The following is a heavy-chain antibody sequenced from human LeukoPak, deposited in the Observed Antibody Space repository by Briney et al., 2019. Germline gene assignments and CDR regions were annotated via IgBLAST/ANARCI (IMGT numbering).Heavy chain of an antibody. Sequence: ASVKVSCKASGYTFTSYYMHWVRQAPGQGLEWMGIINPSGVSTYAQKFQGRVTMTRDTSTSTVSMDLSSLRSGDTAVYYCARGEGGTTGFVDYWGQGTLVTVST. D-gene: IGHD1-1*01. V-gene: IGHV1-46*03. CDR3: ARGEGGTTGFVDY. CDR2: INPSGVST. J-gene: IGHJ4*02. CDR1: GYTFTSYY.